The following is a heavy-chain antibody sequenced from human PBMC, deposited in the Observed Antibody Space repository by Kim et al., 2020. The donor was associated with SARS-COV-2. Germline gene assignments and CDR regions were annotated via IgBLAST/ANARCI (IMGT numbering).Heavy chain of an antibody. Sequence: GGSLRLSCAASGFTFSSYWMSWVRQAPGKGLEWVANIKQDGSEKYYVDSVKGRFTISRDNAKNSLYRQMNSMRAEDTAVYYCARWDLWFGELCGMDVWGQGTTVTVSS. J-gene: IGHJ6*02. V-gene: IGHV3-7*03. CDR1: GFTFSSYW. CDR2: IKQDGSEK. D-gene: IGHD3-10*01. CDR3: ARWDLWFGELCGMDV.